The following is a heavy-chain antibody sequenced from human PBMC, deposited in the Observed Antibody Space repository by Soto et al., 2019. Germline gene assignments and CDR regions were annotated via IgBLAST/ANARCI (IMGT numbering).Heavy chain of an antibody. J-gene: IGHJ5*02. D-gene: IGHD3-10*01. Sequence: QVQLVQSGAEVKKPGSSVKVSCKASGGTFSSYAISWVRQAPVQGLEWMGGIIPIFGTANYAQKFQGRVTITADKSTSKAYMELSRLRSEDTAVYYCASAPRLNYGPLTRFDPWGQGTLVTVSS. CDR3: ASAPRLNYGPLTRFDP. CDR2: IIPIFGTA. V-gene: IGHV1-69*06. CDR1: GGTFSSYA.